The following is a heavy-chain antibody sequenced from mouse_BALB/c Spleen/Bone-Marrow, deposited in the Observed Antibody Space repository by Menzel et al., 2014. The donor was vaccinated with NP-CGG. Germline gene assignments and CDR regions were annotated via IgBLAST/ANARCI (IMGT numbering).Heavy chain of an antibody. D-gene: IGHD1-1*01. V-gene: IGHV1-80*01. CDR1: GYAFSSYW. CDR2: IYPGDGDT. J-gene: IGHJ2*01. CDR3: ARMGDYSYYFDY. Sequence: QVQLQQSGAELVRPGSSAKISCKASGYAFSSYWMNWVKQRPGQGLEWIGQIYPGDGDTNYNGKFKGKATLTADKSSNTAYIQLSSLTSEDSAVYFCARMGDYSYYFDYWGQGTTLTVSS.